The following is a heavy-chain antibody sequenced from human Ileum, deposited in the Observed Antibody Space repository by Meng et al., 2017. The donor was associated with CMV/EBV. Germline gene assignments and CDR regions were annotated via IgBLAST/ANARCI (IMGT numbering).Heavy chain of an antibody. CDR3: ARLGQQLVAPPAYFDS. V-gene: IGHV1-69*01. J-gene: IGHJ4*02. D-gene: IGHD1-1*01. Sequence: QVQLVESGAEVKRPGSSVKVACKGSGGTFSHYGISWIRQTPGQWLEWMGGIIPIFGTPNYAQKFQGRITITADESTQTVYMELSSLTADDTALYFCARLGQQLVAPPAYFDSWGQGTLVTVSS. CDR2: IIPIFGTP. CDR1: GGTFSHYG.